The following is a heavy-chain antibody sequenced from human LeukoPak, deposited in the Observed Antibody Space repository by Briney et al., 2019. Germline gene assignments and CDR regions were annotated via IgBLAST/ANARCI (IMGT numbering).Heavy chain of an antibody. CDR3: ARDSSGWYHWFDP. CDR1: GDSVSSSSYY. CDR2: IYYSGST. D-gene: IGHD6-19*01. J-gene: IGHJ5*02. Sequence: SETLSLTCTVSGDSVSSSSYYWGWIRQPPGKGLEWIGSIYYSGSTYYNPSLKSRVTISVDTSKNQFSVKLSSVTAADTAVYYCARDSSGWYHWFDPWGQGTLVTVSS. V-gene: IGHV4-39*01.